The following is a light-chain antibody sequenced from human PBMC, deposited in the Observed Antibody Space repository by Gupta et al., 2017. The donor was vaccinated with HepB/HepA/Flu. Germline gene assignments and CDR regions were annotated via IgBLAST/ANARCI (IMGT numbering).Light chain of an antibody. Sequence: IVTTQSPATLSVSPGEVATLSCRASHDIHNNVYWYQQKPGQAPKLLIHAAYTMDTGIPARFRGSGYGTEFTLTISSRQSEDFAVYFCQQNEKSPPWTFGQGTKVEV. J-gene: IGKJ1*01. V-gene: IGKV3-15*01. CDR1: HDIHNN. CDR3: QQNEKSPPWT. CDR2: AAY.